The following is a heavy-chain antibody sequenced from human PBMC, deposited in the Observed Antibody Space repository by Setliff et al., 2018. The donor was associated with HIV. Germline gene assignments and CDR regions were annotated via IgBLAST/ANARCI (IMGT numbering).Heavy chain of an antibody. CDR3: AGGNHMHYYYKY. CDR2: IYNGGNT. Sequence: PSETLSLTCSVSGVSINTYYWSWIRQPPGKGLEWFGYIYNGGNTNYNPSLESRVSMSLDTSKNQFSLKLTSVTAADTAAYFCAGGNHMHYYYKYWGQGIPVTSPQ. D-gene: IGHD1-26*01. V-gene: IGHV4-59*01. CDR1: GVSINTYY. J-gene: IGHJ4*02.